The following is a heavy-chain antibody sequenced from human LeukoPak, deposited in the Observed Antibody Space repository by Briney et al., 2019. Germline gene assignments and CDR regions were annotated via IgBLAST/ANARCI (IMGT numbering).Heavy chain of an antibody. CDR3: ARDTNYYDSSGYYSGSDFDH. Sequence: GGSLRLSCAASGFTFRIYRMKWVRQAPGKGLEWVSSITSSTNCIYYADSVKCRYTICRDDAKDTLYLQMNGRRAEDAVVYYCARDTNYYDSSGYYSGSDFDHWGQGTLLTVSS. V-gene: IGHV3-21*04. CDR2: ITSSTNCI. D-gene: IGHD3-22*01. J-gene: IGHJ4*02. CDR1: GFTFRIYR.